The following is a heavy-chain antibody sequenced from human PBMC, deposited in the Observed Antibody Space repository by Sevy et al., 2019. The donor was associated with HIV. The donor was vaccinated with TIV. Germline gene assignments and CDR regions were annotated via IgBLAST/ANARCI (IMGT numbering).Heavy chain of an antibody. CDR2: ISSSSSYI. D-gene: IGHD2-2*01. CDR1: GFTFSSYS. CDR3: ARQVVPAAMPDYYYYGMDV. Sequence: GSLRLSCAASGFTFSSYSMNWVRQAPGKGLEWVSSISSSSSYIYYADSVKGRFTISRDNAKNSLYLQMNSLRAEDTAVYYCARQVVPAAMPDYYYYGMDVWGQGTTVTVSS. V-gene: IGHV3-21*01. J-gene: IGHJ6*02.